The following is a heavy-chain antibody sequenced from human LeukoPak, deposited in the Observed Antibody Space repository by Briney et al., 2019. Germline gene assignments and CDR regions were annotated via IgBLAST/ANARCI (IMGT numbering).Heavy chain of an antibody. J-gene: IGHJ4*02. Sequence: ASVKVSCKASGYSFNAYYMEWVQQAPGQGLEWMGWINPNSGDTHYAQRFQGRVTMTRDTSITTAYMELSRLRSDDTAVYYCARGLQSDYWGQGTLVTVSS. D-gene: IGHD4-11*01. CDR1: GYSFNAYY. CDR2: INPNSGDT. CDR3: ARGLQSDY. V-gene: IGHV1-2*02.